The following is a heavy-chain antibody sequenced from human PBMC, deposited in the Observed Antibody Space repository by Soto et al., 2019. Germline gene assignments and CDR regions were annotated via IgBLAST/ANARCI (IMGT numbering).Heavy chain of an antibody. D-gene: IGHD3-9*01. CDR1: GDSVSSNSAA. CDR2: TYYRSKWYN. V-gene: IGHV6-1*01. CDR3: AMEYYDILTGLNRFDY. Sequence: SQTLSLTCAISGDSVSSNSAAWNWIRQSPSRGLEWLGRTYYRSKWYNDYAVSVKSRITINPDTSKNQFSLQLNSVTPEDTAVYYCAMEYYDILTGLNRFDYWGQGTLVTVSS. J-gene: IGHJ4*02.